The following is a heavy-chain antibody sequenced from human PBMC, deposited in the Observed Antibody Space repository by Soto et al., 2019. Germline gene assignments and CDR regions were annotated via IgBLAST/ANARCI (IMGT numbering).Heavy chain of an antibody. V-gene: IGHV3-30*18. CDR1: GFTFSSYG. CDR2: ISYDGSNK. D-gene: IGHD2-15*01. J-gene: IGHJ6*02. CDR3: AKDLWPGYCSGGSCYLSYGMAV. Sequence: GGSLRLSCAASGFTFSSYGMHWVRQAPGKGLEWVAVISYDGSNKYYADSVKGRFTISRDNSKNTLYLQMNSLRAEDTAVYYCAKDLWPGYCSGGSCYLSYGMAVWGQGTTVTVSS.